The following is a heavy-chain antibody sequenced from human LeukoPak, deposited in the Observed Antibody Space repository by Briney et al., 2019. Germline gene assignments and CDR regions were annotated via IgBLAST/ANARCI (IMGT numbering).Heavy chain of an antibody. CDR2: IYYSGST. CDR3: ARHSILSYGENNWFDP. CDR1: RDSISSSSYY. J-gene: IGHJ5*02. D-gene: IGHD5-18*01. Sequence: SETLSLTCTVPRDSISSSSYYSGWIRQPPGKGLEWIGSIYYSGSTYYNPSLKSGVTISVDTSKNQFSLKLSSVTAADTAVYYCARHSILSYGENNWFDPWGRGTLVTVSS. V-gene: IGHV4-39*01.